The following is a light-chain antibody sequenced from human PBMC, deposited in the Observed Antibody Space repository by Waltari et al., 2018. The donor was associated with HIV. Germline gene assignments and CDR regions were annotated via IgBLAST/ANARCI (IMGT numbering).Light chain of an antibody. J-gene: IGKJ4*01. CDR3: QQRSNWPALS. CDR1: QNVNTF. CDR2: DAS. Sequence: EIVLTQSPATLSLSPGERAILSCRASQNVNTFLAWYQQKPGQAPRLLISDASKRATGIPARFSGRGSGTDFTLTISSLDAEDSAFYFCQQRSNWPALSFGGGTKVEIK. V-gene: IGKV3-11*01.